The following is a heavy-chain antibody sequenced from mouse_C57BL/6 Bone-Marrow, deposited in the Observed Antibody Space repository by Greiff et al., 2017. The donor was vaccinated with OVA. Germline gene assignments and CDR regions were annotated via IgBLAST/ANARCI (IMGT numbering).Heavy chain of an antibody. CDR2: IYPGSGST. Sequence: QVQLQQPGAELVKPGASVKMSCTASGYTFTSYWITWVKQRPGQGLEWIGYIYPGSGSTNYNEKFKGKATLTADTSSSTAYLQLSSLTSEDAAVYYCARNGHYVRYAMDYWGRGTAVTVSS. CDR1: GYTFTSYW. CDR3: ARNGHYVRYAMDY. D-gene: IGHD2-1*01. V-gene: IGHV1-55*01. J-gene: IGHJ4*01.